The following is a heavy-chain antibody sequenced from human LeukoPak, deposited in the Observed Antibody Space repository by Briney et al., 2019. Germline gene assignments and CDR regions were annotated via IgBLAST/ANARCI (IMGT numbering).Heavy chain of an antibody. J-gene: IGHJ3*01. Sequence: PSETLSLTCTVSGGSIISSDYHWGWVRQPPGKGLEWIGTISYSGNTDYNPSLRSRVAVSVDTSNNQFSLRLSSVTAADTAVYHCARHCCTGPSKRVFDFWGQGTMVTVSS. V-gene: IGHV4-39*01. CDR1: GGSIISSDYH. D-gene: IGHD2-8*02. CDR2: ISYSGNT. CDR3: ARHCCTGPSKRVFDF.